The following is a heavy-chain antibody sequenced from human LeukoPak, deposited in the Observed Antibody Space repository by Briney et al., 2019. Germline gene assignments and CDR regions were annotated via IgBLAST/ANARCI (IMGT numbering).Heavy chain of an antibody. D-gene: IGHD6-19*01. V-gene: IGHV3-30*03. CDR2: ISYDGSNK. CDR1: GFTFSSYG. J-gene: IGHJ4*02. Sequence: GGSLRLSCAASGFTFSSYGMHWVRQAPGKGLEWVAVISYDGSNKYYADSVKGRFTISRDNSKNTLYLQMNSLRAEDTAVYYCARDAYARYSSGIDYWGQGTLVIVSS. CDR3: ARDAYARYSSGIDY.